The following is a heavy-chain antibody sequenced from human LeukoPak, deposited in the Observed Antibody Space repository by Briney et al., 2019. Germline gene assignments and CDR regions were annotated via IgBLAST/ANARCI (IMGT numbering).Heavy chain of an antibody. Sequence: PGGSLRLSCAAYGVSFSSKWMRWVRQAPGKGLEWVGNINQDGSEKYYVDSLRGRFTISRDNAKSSLYLQMNSLRADDTAVYYCARVARYCSGGTCSWFDPWGQGTLVTVSS. J-gene: IGHJ5*02. D-gene: IGHD2-15*01. V-gene: IGHV3-7*01. CDR2: INQDGSEK. CDR1: GVSFSSKW. CDR3: ARVARYCSGGTCSWFDP.